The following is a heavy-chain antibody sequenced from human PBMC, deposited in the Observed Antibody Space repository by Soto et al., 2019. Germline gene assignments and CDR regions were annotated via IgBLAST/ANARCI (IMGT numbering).Heavy chain of an antibody. CDR2: IFRDGSTA. Sequence: QVQLVESGGGLVKPGGSLRLSCAASGFTFGDYYMSWIRQAPGKGLEWVSCIFRDGSTAYYADSVKGRFTISRDNAKNSLDLQMNGLRAEDTAVYYCARGHTTVSTGYWGQGTLVTVSS. CDR1: GFTFGDYY. J-gene: IGHJ4*02. V-gene: IGHV3-11*01. D-gene: IGHD4-17*01. CDR3: ARGHTTVSTGY.